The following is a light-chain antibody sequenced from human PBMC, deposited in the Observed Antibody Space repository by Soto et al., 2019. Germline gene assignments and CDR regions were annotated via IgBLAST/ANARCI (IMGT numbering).Light chain of an antibody. CDR2: EVS. Sequence: QSALTQPASVSGSPGQSITISCTGTSGVIGAYNYVSWFQQHPGKAPKLMIFEVSNRPSGISNRFSGSKSGNTASLTISGLQAEDEADYYCSSYTSSSTLVFGTGTKGTVL. CDR3: SSYTSSSTLV. V-gene: IGLV2-14*01. J-gene: IGLJ1*01. CDR1: SGVIGAYNY.